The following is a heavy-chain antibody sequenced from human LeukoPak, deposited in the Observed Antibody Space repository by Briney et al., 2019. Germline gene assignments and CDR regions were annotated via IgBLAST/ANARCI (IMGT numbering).Heavy chain of an antibody. J-gene: IGHJ6*02. CDR1: GGSISSSSYY. Sequence: SETLSLTCTVSGGSISSSSYYWGWIRQPPGKGLEWIGSIYYSGSTYYNPSLKSRVTISVDTSKNQFSLKLSSVTAADTAVYYCARVQSHRYNYYGMDVWGQGTTVTVSS. CDR3: ARVQSHRYNYYGMDV. V-gene: IGHV4-39*01. CDR2: IYYSGST. D-gene: IGHD3-16*02.